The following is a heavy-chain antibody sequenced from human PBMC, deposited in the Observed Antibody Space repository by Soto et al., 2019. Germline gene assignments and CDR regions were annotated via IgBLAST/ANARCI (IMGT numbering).Heavy chain of an antibody. CDR1: GFTFKNAW. D-gene: IGHD2-15*01. J-gene: IGHJ4*02. Sequence: EVQLVESGGGLVKPGGSLRLSCSASGFTFKNAWFNWVRQAPGQGLEWVGRVRSKADGGTIEYAAPVKARFSISRDDSKKLFYPQMKGLKTEETALYYWTQGYIVGAVASTDFDYWGRGTLVTVSS. CDR2: VRSKADGGTI. CDR3: TQGYIVGAVASTDFDY. V-gene: IGHV3-15*07.